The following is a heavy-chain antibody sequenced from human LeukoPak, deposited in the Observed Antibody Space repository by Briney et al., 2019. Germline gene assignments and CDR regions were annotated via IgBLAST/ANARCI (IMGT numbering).Heavy chain of an antibody. CDR3: ARDPTLDY. CDR2: ISSGTSTI. V-gene: IGHV3-48*02. J-gene: IGHJ4*02. Sequence: PGGSLRLSCAGSGFTFFSCSMNWVRQAPGKGLEWVSYISSGTSTIYYADSVKGRFTISRDDAKNSLYLQMNSLRDEDTAVYYCARDPTLDYWGQGTRVTVSS. CDR1: GFTFFSCS.